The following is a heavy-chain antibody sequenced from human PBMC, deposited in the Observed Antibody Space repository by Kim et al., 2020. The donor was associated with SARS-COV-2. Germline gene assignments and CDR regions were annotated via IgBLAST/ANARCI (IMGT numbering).Heavy chain of an antibody. V-gene: IGHV3-23*01. J-gene: IGHJ4*02. CDR2: ISGRGART. CDR3: AKGSYGSASYGYFDY. CDR1: EFTFNNYA. D-gene: IGHD3-10*01. Sequence: GGSLRLSCTASEFTFNNYAMNWVRQAPGKGLEWVSGISGRGARTFYADSVEGRFTISRDNFKNTLSLQMNSLRAEDTAVYYCAKGSYGSASYGYFDYWGQGTLVTVSS.